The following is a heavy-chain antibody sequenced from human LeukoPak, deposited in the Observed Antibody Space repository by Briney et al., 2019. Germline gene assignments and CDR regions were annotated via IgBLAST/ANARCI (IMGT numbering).Heavy chain of an antibody. V-gene: IGHV1-69*05. CDR2: IIPIFGTA. Sequence: SVKVSCKASGGTFSSYAISWVRQAPGQGLEWMGGIIPIFGTANYAQKFQGRVTITTDESTSTAYMELSSLRSEDTAVYYYARGGSPYYYYYMDVWGKGTTVTVSS. CDR1: GGTFSSYA. CDR3: ARGGSPYYYYYMDV. J-gene: IGHJ6*03.